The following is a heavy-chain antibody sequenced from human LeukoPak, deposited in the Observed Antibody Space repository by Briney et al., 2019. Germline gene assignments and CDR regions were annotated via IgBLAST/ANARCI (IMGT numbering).Heavy chain of an antibody. CDR1: DGSITNYY. J-gene: IGHJ4*02. CDR3: ARGGRELGY. Sequence: PSETLSLTCTVSDGSITNYYWSWIRQPPGKGLEWIGYIYYSGSTNYNPSLKSRVTISVDTSKNQFSLKLSSVTAADTAVYYCARGGRELGYWGQGTLVTVSS. D-gene: IGHD2-15*01. V-gene: IGHV4-59*01. CDR2: IYYSGST.